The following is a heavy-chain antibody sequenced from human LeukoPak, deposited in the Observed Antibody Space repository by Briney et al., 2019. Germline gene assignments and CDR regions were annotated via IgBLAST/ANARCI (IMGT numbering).Heavy chain of an antibody. CDR3: ARDRIAVADGYFDY. CDR1: GYTFTSYG. J-gene: IGHJ4*02. V-gene: IGHV1-18*01. Sequence: ASVKVSCKASGYTFTSYGISWVRQAPGQGLEWMGWISAYNGNTSYAQKLQGRVTMTTDTSTSTAYMELRSLRSDDTAVYYCARDRIAVADGYFDYWGQGTLVTVSS. CDR2: ISAYNGNT. D-gene: IGHD6-19*01.